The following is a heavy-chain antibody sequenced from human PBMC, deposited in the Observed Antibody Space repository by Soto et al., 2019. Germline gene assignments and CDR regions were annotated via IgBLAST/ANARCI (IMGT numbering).Heavy chain of an antibody. CDR2: IYYSGST. D-gene: IGHD6-13*01. J-gene: IGHJ5*02. CDR1: GGSISSSSYY. CDR3: ARQPSIISAAGLHFWFDP. Sequence: PSETLSLTCTVSGGSISSSSYYWGWIRQPPGKGLEWIGSIYYSGSTYYNPSLKSRVTISVDTSKNQFSLKLSSVTAADTAVYYCARQPSIISAAGLHFWFDPWGQGTLVTVSS. V-gene: IGHV4-39*01.